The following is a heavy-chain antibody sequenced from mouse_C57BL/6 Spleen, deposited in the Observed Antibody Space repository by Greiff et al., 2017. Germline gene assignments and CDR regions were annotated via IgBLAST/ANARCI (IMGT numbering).Heavy chain of an antibody. D-gene: IGHD2-1*01. Sequence: EVQLQQSGGGLVQPGGSMKLSCVASGFTFSNYWMNWVRQSPEKGLEWVAQIRLKSDNYATHYAESVKGRFTISRDDSKSSVYLQMNNLRAEDTGIYYCTGEGNYPLDYWGQGTTLTVSS. V-gene: IGHV6-3*01. J-gene: IGHJ2*01. CDR2: IRLKSDNYAT. CDR3: TGEGNYPLDY. CDR1: GFTFSNYW.